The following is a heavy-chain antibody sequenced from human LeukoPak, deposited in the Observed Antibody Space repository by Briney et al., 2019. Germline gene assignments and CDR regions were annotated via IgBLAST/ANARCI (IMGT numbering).Heavy chain of an antibody. J-gene: IGHJ4*02. Sequence: GGSLRLSCAASGFTFDDYAMHWVRQAPGKGLEWVSGISWNGGSIGYADSVKGRFTISRDNAKNSLYLQMNSLRAEDTALYYCAKGQLLLTPNQGIDYWGQGTLVTVSS. CDR1: GFTFDDYA. CDR3: AKGQLLLTPNQGIDY. V-gene: IGHV3-9*01. D-gene: IGHD1-14*01. CDR2: ISWNGGSI.